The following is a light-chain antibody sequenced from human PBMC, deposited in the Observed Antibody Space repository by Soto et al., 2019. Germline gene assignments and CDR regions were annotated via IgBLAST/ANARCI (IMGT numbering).Light chain of an antibody. V-gene: IGKV3-11*01. CDR1: QSVSSY. Sequence: EIVLTQSPATLSLSPGERATLSCRASQSVSSYLAWYQQKPGQAPRLLIYDASNRATGIPARFSGSGSGTDFTLIISSLEPEDFAVYYCQQRSNWPQVTFGGGTKVEIK. J-gene: IGKJ4*01. CDR2: DAS. CDR3: QQRSNWPQVT.